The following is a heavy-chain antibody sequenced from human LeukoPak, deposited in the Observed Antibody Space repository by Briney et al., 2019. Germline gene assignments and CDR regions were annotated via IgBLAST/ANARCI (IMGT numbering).Heavy chain of an antibody. CDR3: ARECGYYDFWSGYSGSDAFDI. CDR1: GYTFSSYG. D-gene: IGHD3-3*01. V-gene: IGHV1-18*01. J-gene: IGHJ3*02. CDR2: ISAYNGNT. Sequence: ASVKVSCKASGYTFSSYGISWVRQAPGQGLEWMGWISAYNGNTNYAQKVQGRVTMTTDTSTSSAYMEVRSLRSDDTAVYYCARECGYYDFWSGYSGSDAFDIWGQGTMVTVSS.